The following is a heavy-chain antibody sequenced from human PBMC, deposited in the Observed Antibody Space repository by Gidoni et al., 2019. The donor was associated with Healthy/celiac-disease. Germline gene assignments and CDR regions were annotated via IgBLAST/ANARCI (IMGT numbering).Heavy chain of an antibody. J-gene: IGHJ1*01. D-gene: IGHD3-22*01. CDR3: ARETGRYYYDSSGYYKEYFQH. V-gene: IGHV4-61*02. Sequence: QVQLQESGPGLVKPSQTLSLTCTVSGGSISSGRYYWSWIRQPAGKGLEWIGRIYTSGSTNYNPSLKSRVTMSVDTSKNQFSLKLSSVTAADTAVYYCARETGRYYYDSSGYYKEYFQHWGQGTLVTVSS. CDR1: GGSISSGRYY. CDR2: IYTSGST.